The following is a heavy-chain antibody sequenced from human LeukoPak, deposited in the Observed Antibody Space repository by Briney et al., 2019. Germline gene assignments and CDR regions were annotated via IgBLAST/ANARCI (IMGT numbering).Heavy chain of an antibody. D-gene: IGHD5-18*01. Sequence: SETLSLTCTVSGGSISSSSYYWGWIRQPPGKGLEWIGSIYYSGSTYYNPSLKSRVTISVDTSKNQFSLKLSSVTAADTAVYYCARALYSYGYGWFDPWGQGTLVTVSS. CDR2: IYYSGST. J-gene: IGHJ5*02. CDR3: ARALYSYGYGWFDP. V-gene: IGHV4-39*01. CDR1: GGSISSSSYY.